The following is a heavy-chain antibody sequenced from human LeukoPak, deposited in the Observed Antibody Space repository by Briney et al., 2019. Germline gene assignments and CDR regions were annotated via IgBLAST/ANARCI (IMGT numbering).Heavy chain of an antibody. CDR2: IYTSGST. Sequence: SETLSLTCTVSGGSISSGSYYWCWIRQPAGKGLEWIGRIYTSGSTNYNPSLKSRVTISADTSKNQFSLKLTSVTAADTAVYYCARDGDSGGHAYWGQGTLVTVSS. D-gene: IGHD4-23*01. CDR1: GGSISSGSYY. V-gene: IGHV4-61*02. CDR3: ARDGDSGGHAY. J-gene: IGHJ4*02.